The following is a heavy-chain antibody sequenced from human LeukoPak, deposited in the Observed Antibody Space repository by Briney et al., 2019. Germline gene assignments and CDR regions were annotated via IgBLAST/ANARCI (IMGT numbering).Heavy chain of an antibody. J-gene: IGHJ3*02. Sequence: SETLSLTCTVSGGSISSGTYYWSWIRQPAGKGLEWIACIYTSGSTNYNPSLKSRVTISVDTSKNQFSLKLSSVTAADTAVYYCARGVRVTTPIRAFDIWGQGTMVTVSS. D-gene: IGHD4-17*01. CDR1: GGSISSGTYY. V-gene: IGHV4-61*02. CDR2: IYTSGST. CDR3: ARGVRVTTPIRAFDI.